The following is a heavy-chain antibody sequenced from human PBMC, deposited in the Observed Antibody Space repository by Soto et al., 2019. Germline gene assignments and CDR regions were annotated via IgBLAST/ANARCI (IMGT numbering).Heavy chain of an antibody. J-gene: IGHJ3*02. CDR1: GGTFSSYA. Sequence: SVKVSCKASGGTFSSYAISWVRQAPGQGLEWMGGIIPIFGTANYAQKFKGRVTITADESTSTAYMELSSLRSEDTSVYYCARDLRAYCGGDCYFRTTDAFDIWGQGTMVTVSS. CDR2: IIPIFGTA. V-gene: IGHV1-69*13. CDR3: ARDLRAYCGGDCYFRTTDAFDI. D-gene: IGHD2-21*02.